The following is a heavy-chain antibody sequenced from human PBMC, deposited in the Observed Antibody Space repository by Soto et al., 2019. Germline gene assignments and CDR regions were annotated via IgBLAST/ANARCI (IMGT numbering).Heavy chain of an antibody. CDR2: MNPNSGNT. J-gene: IGHJ5*02. Sequence: QVQLVQSGAEVKKPGASVKVSCKASGYTFTSYDSNWVRQAPGQGLEWMGWMNPNSGNTGYAQKFQGRVTMTRNTSISTAYMELSSLRSEDTAVYYCARLIAVAGTGWFDPWGQGTLVTVSS. CDR3: ARLIAVAGTGWFDP. CDR1: GYTFTSYD. V-gene: IGHV1-8*01. D-gene: IGHD6-19*01.